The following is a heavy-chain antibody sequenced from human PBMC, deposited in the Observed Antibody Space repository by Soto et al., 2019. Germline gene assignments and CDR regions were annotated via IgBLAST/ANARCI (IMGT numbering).Heavy chain of an antibody. CDR2: ISYDGSNK. J-gene: IGHJ6*02. V-gene: IGHV3-30*18. Sequence: QVQLVESGGGVVQPGRSLRLSCAASGFTFSSYGMHWVRQAPGKGLEWVAVISYDGSNKYYADSVKGRFTISRDNSKNTLYLQMNSLRAEDTAVYYCAKDGRATSLYYYYYYGMDVWCHGTTVTVSS. CDR1: GFTFSSYG. CDR3: AKDGRATSLYYYYYYGMDV. D-gene: IGHD2-15*01.